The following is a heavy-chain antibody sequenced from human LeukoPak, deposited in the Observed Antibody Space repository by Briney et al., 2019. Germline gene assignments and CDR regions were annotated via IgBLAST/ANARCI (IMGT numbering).Heavy chain of an antibody. CDR1: GFTLSSYS. CDR2: ISSSSSYI. CDR3: AREGIAAAGEDY. J-gene: IGHJ4*02. V-gene: IGHV3-21*01. Sequence: PGGSLRLSCAASGFTLSSYSMKWVRQAPGKGLEWVSSISSSSSYIYYADSVKGRFTISRDNAKNSLYLQMNSLRAEDTAVYYCAREGIAAAGEDYWGQGTLVTVSS. D-gene: IGHD6-13*01.